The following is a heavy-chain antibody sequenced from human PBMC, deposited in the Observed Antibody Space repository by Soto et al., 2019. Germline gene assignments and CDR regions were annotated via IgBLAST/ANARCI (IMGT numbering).Heavy chain of an antibody. CDR2: INAGNGNT. D-gene: IGHD3-10*01. CDR3: ARDWGYYDSGTYFRDY. CDR1: GYTFTSYA. J-gene: IGHJ4*02. V-gene: IGHV1-3*01. Sequence: QVQLVQSGAEVKKPGASVKVSCEASGYTFTSYAMHWVRQAPGQRLEWMGWINAGNGNTKYSQKFQGRVTMTRDTSASTAYMELSSLRSEDTAVYYCARDWGYYDSGTYFRDYWGQGTLVTVSS.